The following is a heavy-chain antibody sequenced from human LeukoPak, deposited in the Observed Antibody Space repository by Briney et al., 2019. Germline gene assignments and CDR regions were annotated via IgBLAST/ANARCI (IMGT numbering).Heavy chain of an antibody. CDR1: GGSIASDNYF. D-gene: IGHD2-2*01. CDR2: IFYSGTT. J-gene: IGHJ3*02. CDR3: AREVNEPASADAFDI. V-gene: IGHV4-31*03. Sequence: SEPLSLTCTVSGGSIASDNYFWSWIRQHPAKGLEWIGYIFYSGTTYYNPSLKSRVTISVDTSKNQFSLKLNSVIAADTAVYYCAREVNEPASADAFDIWGQGTMVTVSS.